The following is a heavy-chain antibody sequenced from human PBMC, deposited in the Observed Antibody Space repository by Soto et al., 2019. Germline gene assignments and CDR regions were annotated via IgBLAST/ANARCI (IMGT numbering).Heavy chain of an antibody. CDR2: MNPNSGNT. V-gene: IGHV1-8*01. J-gene: IGHJ4*02. CDR1: GYTFTSYD. Sequence: QVQLVQSGAEVKKPGASVKVSCKASGYTFTSYDINWVRQATGQGLEWMGWMNPNSGNTGYAQKFQGRVTMTRNTSISTAYMELSRLRSEDTAVYYCARGGVLRFLEWLLYPTLGDYWGQGTLVTVSS. CDR3: ARGGVLRFLEWLLYPTLGDY. D-gene: IGHD3-3*01.